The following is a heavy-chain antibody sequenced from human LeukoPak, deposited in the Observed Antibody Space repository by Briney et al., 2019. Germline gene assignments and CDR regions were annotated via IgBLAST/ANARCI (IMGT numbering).Heavy chain of an antibody. CDR3: ARDTMEQWLVEGLDY. J-gene: IGHJ4*02. CDR2: ISSSSSYI. Sequence: KSGGSLRLSCAASGFTFSCYSMNWVRQAPGKGLEWVSSISSSSSYIYYADSVKGRFTISRDNAKNSLYLQMNSLRAEDTAVYYCARDTMEQWLVEGLDYWGQGTLVTVSS. V-gene: IGHV3-21*01. CDR1: GFTFSCYS. D-gene: IGHD6-19*01.